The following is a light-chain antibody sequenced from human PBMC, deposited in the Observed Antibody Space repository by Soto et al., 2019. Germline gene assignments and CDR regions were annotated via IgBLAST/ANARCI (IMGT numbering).Light chain of an antibody. J-gene: IGKJ3*01. Sequence: DIQMTQSPSSLSASVGDRVTITCRASQDIKNYLAWFQQKPGKAPRSLMNAASTLQSGVPSYFSGSGSGTDFTLTISSLQPEDFATYYCQQYYSLPFTLGPGTKVD. CDR1: QDIKNY. CDR2: AAS. CDR3: QQYYSLPFT. V-gene: IGKV1-16*02.